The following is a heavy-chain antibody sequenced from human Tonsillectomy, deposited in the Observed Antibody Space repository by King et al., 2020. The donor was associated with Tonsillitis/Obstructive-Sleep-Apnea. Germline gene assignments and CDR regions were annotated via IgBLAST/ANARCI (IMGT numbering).Heavy chain of an antibody. V-gene: IGHV3-15*01. J-gene: IGHJ4*02. CDR1: GFSFSNAW. CDR2: IKSKTEGGTT. D-gene: IGHD6-19*01. CDR3: TTGMTATGWYGLFDF. Sequence: VQLVESGGGLVKPGGSLRLSCAASGFSFSNAWMSWVRQAPVKGLEWVGRIKSKTEGGTTDDAAPVKGRFTISRDDSKNTLYLKMNSLKPEDTAVYYCTTGMTATGWYGLFDFWGQGTLVTVSS.